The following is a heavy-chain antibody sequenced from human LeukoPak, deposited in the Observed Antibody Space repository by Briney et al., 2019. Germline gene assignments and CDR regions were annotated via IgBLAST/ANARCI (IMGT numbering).Heavy chain of an antibody. J-gene: IGHJ4*02. CDR1: GGSFSGYY. V-gene: IGHV4-34*01. CDR3: ARGIRSFGVVSNFDY. D-gene: IGHD3-3*01. CDR2: INHSGST. Sequence: PSETLSLTCAVYGGSFSGYYWSWIRQPPGKGLEWIGEINHSGSTNYNPSLKSRVTISVDTSKNQFSLKLSSVTAADTAVYYCARGIRSFGVVSNFDYWGQGTQVTVSS.